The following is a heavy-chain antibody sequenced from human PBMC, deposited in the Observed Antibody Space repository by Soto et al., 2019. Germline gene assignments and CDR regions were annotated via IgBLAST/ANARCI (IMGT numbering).Heavy chain of an antibody. J-gene: IGHJ4*02. CDR1: GGSISSSSYY. CDR3: ARHSLWNYVDY. D-gene: IGHD1-1*01. Sequence: NPSETLSLTCTVSGGSISSSSYYWGWIRQPPGKGLEWIGSIYYSGSTYYNPSLKSRVTISVDTSKNQFSLKLSSVTAADTAVYYCARHSLWNYVDYWGQGTLVTVSS. CDR2: IYYSGST. V-gene: IGHV4-39*01.